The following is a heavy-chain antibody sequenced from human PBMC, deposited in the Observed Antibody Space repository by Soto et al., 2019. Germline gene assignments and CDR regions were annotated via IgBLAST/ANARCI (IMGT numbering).Heavy chain of an antibody. D-gene: IGHD3-10*01. CDR1: GGTFSSYA. CDR3: ARDQWFGESRGAFDL. Sequence: SVKVSCKASGGTFSSYAISWVRQAPGQGLEWMGGIIPIFGTANYAQKFQGRVTITADESTSTAYMELSSLRSEDTAVYYCARDQWFGESRGAFDLWGQGTMVTVSS. V-gene: IGHV1-69*13. CDR2: IIPIFGTA. J-gene: IGHJ3*01.